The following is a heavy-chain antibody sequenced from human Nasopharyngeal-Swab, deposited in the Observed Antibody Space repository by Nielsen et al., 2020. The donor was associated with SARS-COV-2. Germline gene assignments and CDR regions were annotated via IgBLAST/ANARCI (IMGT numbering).Heavy chain of an antibody. CDR3: ARAERGRIVVVITSFYYYYMDV. Sequence: ASVKVSCQASGYTFTSYDINWVRQATGQGLEWMGWMHPNSGNTGYAQKFQGRVTMTRNTSISTAYMELSSLRSEDTAVYYCARAERGRIVVVITSFYYYYMDVWGKGTTVTVSS. CDR2: MHPNSGNT. CDR1: GYTFTSYD. V-gene: IGHV1-8*01. J-gene: IGHJ6*03. D-gene: IGHD3-22*01.